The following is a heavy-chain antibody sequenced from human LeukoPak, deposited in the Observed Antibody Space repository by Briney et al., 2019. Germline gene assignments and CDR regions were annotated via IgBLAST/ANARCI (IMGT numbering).Heavy chain of an antibody. Sequence: GGSLRLSCAASGFSVNSNYMSWVRQAPGKGLEWVLVIYSGGSTYYADSVKGRFTISRHISKNMLYLQMNSLRAEDTAVYYCARAGPYDAFDIWGQGQWSPSLQ. CDR1: GFSVNSNY. D-gene: IGHD1-14*01. V-gene: IGHV3-53*04. CDR2: IYSGGST. CDR3: ARAGPYDAFDI. J-gene: IGHJ3*02.